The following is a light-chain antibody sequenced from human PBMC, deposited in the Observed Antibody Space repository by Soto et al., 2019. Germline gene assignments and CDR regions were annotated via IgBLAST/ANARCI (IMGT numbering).Light chain of an antibody. J-gene: IGLJ3*02. V-gene: IGLV1-47*02. CDR2: HNN. Sequence: QSALTQPASVSGSPGQSITISCTGTSSDVGRYNYVSWYQQHPGRAPKLIMYHNNQRPSGVPDRFSGSKSGTSASLAISGLRSEDEADYYCAAWDDSLSGPVFGGGTKVTVL. CDR3: AAWDDSLSGPV. CDR1: SSDVGRYNY.